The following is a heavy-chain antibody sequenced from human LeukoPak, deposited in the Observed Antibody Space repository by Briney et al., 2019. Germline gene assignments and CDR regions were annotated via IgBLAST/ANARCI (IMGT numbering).Heavy chain of an antibody. J-gene: IGHJ4*02. V-gene: IGHV4-39*01. CDR1: GGSNSSSSYY. CDR2: IYYSGST. D-gene: IGHD3-22*01. CDR3: ARRLRVYYYDSSGYYWEDFDY. Sequence: PSETLSLTCTVSGGSNSSSSYYWGWIRQPPGTGLEWLGSIYYSGSTYYNPSLKSRVTISVDTSKNQFSLKLSSVTAADTAVYYCARRLRVYYYDSSGYYWEDFDYWGQGTLVTVSS.